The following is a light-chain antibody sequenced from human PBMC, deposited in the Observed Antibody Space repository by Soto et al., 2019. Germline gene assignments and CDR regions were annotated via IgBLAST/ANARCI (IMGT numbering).Light chain of an antibody. CDR1: SSNIGRNT. CDR3: AAWDASLSGVV. J-gene: IGLJ2*01. V-gene: IGLV1-44*01. CDR2: KDN. Sequence: QSVLTQPPSASGTPGQRVTISCTGGSSNIGRNTVNWYQQLPGTAPKLLMYKDNQRPSGVPDRFSGSKSGTSASLAISGLQPEDEADYYCAAWDASLSGVVFGGGTKLTVL.